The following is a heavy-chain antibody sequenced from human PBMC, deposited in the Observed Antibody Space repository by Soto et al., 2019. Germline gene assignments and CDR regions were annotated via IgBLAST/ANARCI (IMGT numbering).Heavy chain of an antibody. Sequence: GGSLRLSCVASGFTFSTYAMTWVRQAPGKGLEWVSAISGSGSGTNYADSVKGRFTISRDNSKNILYLQMNSLRAEDTAVYYCAKEKPTTTWFDYWGPGTLVTVSS. J-gene: IGHJ4*02. CDR1: GFTFSTYA. D-gene: IGHD1-1*01. CDR3: AKEKPTTTWFDY. CDR2: ISGSGSGT. V-gene: IGHV3-23*01.